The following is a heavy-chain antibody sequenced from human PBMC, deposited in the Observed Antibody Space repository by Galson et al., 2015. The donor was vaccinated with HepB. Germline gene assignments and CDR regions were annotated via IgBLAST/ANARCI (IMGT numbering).Heavy chain of an antibody. D-gene: IGHD3-10*01. CDR2: ISYSGGST. CDR1: GFTFSSYA. CDR3: AKELGRWFGDRTDAYDI. Sequence: SLRLSCAASGFTFSSYAMSWVRQAPGKGLEWVSGISYSGGSTYSADSVKGRLTISRDNSKNTLYLQMNSLRAEDTAEYYCAKELGRWFGDRTDAYDIWGQGTMVTVSS. J-gene: IGHJ3*02. V-gene: IGHV3-23*01.